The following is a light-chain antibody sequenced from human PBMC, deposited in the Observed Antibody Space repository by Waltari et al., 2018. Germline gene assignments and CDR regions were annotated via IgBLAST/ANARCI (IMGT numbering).Light chain of an antibody. CDR2: WAS. J-gene: IGKJ1*01. V-gene: IGKV4-1*01. Sequence: DIVMTQSPDSLAVSLGERATIHCKSSQSLLYNNKNFLAWYQQRAGQPPTLIINWASTRESGVPDRFSGRGSGTEFSLIISSLQAEDVAVYHCQQYHSTPLTFGQGTEVKIK. CDR3: QQYHSTPLT. CDR1: QSLLYNNKNF.